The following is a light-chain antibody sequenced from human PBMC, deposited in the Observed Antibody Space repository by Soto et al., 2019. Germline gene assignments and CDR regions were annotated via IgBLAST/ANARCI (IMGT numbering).Light chain of an antibody. CDR1: QSVSSN. CDR2: GES. CDR3: QQYNNGPPWT. V-gene: IGKV3D-15*01. J-gene: IGKJ1*01. Sequence: EIVMTQSPATLSVSPGARATLSCRARQSVSSNFAWYQQKPGQAPRLLIYGESTRATGIPARFSGSGSGTECTLTISSLQSADYAVYYWQQYNNGPPWTVGQGTKVEIK.